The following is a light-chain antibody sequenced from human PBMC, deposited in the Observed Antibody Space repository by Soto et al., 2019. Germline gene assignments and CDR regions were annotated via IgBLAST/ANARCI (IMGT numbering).Light chain of an antibody. CDR2: EVS. CDR1: SSDVGGYNY. J-gene: IGLJ2*01. CDR3: SSYTSSNTVV. V-gene: IGLV2-14*01. Sequence: QSALTQPASVSGSPGQSITISCTGTSSDVGGYNYGSWYQQHPGKAPKLMIYEVSNRPSRVSNRFSGSKSGNTASLTISGLQAEDEADYYCSSYTSSNTVVFGGGTKLTVL.